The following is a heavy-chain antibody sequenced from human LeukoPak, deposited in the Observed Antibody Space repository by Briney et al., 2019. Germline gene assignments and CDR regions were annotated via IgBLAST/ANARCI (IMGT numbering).Heavy chain of an antibody. CDR1: GFTFSSYA. CDR3: AKDCGGDCYSDPIDY. J-gene: IGHJ4*02. CDR2: ISGSGDST. Sequence: PGGSLRLSCAASGFTFSSYAMSWVRQAPGKGLEWVSAISGSGDSTYYGDSVKGRFTISRDNSKNTLYLQMNSLRAEDTAVYYCAKDCGGDCYSDPIDYWGQGTLVTVSS. V-gene: IGHV3-23*01. D-gene: IGHD2-21*02.